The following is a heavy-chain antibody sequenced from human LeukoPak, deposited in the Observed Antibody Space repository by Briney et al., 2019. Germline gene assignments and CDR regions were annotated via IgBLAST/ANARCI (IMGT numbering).Heavy chain of an antibody. CDR1: GFTFSAYG. J-gene: IGHJ4*02. CDR2: IRYDGSNK. D-gene: IGHD6-19*01. V-gene: IGHV3-30*02. CDR3: AKDFEGSSGRYYFDY. Sequence: PGGSLRLSCVASGFTFSAYGMHWVRQAPGKGLEWVAFIRYDGSNKYYADSVKGRFTISRDNSKNTLYLQMNSLRAEDTAVYYCAKDFEGSSGRYYFDYWGQGTLVTVSS.